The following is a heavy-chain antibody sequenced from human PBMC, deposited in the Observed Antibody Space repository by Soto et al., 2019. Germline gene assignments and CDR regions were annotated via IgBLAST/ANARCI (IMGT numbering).Heavy chain of an antibody. CDR2: IDGTGTST. CDR1: GLTFSSYA. CDR3: AKRLFAIVVVGGYDI. J-gene: IGHJ3*02. V-gene: IGHV3-23*01. D-gene: IGHD5-12*01. Sequence: EVQLLESEGGLVQPGGSLRLSCVGSGLTFSSYAMGWVRQAPGKGLEWVSGIDGTGTSTYYAESVKGRFTISRDNSKNTLYLQMNSLRVEDTAVYYCAKRLFAIVVVGGYDIWGQGTMVTVSS.